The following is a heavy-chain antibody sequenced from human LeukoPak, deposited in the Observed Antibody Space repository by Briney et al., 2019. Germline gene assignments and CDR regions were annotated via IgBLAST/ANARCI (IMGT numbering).Heavy chain of an antibody. J-gene: IGHJ4*02. V-gene: IGHV3-23*01. Sequence: GGSLRLSCAASGFTFTTYAINWVRQAPGKGLEWVSAISGSGGSTYYADSVKGRFTISRDNSKNTLYLQMNSLRAEDTAVYYCTRRTYDSSGYDYWDQGTLVTVSS. CDR3: TRRTYDSSGYDY. CDR1: GFTFTTYA. CDR2: ISGSGGST. D-gene: IGHD3-22*01.